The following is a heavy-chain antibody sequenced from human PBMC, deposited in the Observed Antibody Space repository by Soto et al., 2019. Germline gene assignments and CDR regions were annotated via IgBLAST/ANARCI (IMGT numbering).Heavy chain of an antibody. CDR2: ISYDRSNK. CDR1: GFTFSSYA. Sequence: GGSLRLSCAASGFTFSSYAMHWVRQAPGKGLEWVAVISYDRSNKYYADSVKGRFTISRDNSKNTLYLQMNSLRAEDTAVYYCARGGGSSSWSRLAYYYYGMDVWGQGTTVTVSS. D-gene: IGHD6-13*01. V-gene: IGHV3-30-3*01. CDR3: ARGGGSSSWSRLAYYYYGMDV. J-gene: IGHJ6*02.